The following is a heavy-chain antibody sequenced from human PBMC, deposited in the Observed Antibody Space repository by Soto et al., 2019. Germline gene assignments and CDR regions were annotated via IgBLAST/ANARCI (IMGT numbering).Heavy chain of an antibody. V-gene: IGHV4-30-4*01. CDR3: AGLQSMRLSGLDP. CDR1: GGSISSGDYY. Sequence: QVQLQESGPGLVKPSQTLSLTCTVSGGSISSGDYYWSWIRQPPGKGLEWIGYIYYSGSTYYNPSLKSRVTISVDTSKNQFSLKLSAVTAADTAVYYCAGLQSMRLSGLDPWGQGTLVTVSS. D-gene: IGHD3-16*02. CDR2: IYYSGST. J-gene: IGHJ5*02.